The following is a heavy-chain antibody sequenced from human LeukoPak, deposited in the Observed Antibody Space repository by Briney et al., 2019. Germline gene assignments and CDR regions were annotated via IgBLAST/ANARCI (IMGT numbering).Heavy chain of an antibody. CDR3: VARYYYYYMDV. V-gene: IGHV4-39*01. CDR2: TYYSGRT. Sequence: PSETLSLTCTVSGGSISSSSYYWGWTRQPPGNGLEWIGSTYYSGRTYYNPSLKSRVTISVDTSKNQFSLKLSSVTAADTVVYYCVARYYYYYMDVWGKGTTVTVSS. CDR1: GGSISSSSYY. J-gene: IGHJ6*03.